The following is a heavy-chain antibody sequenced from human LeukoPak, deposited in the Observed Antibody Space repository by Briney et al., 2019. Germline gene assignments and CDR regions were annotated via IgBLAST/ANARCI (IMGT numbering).Heavy chain of an antibody. J-gene: IGHJ5*02. CDR1: GFTFSTFA. Sequence: PGGSLRLSCAASGFTFSTFAIHWVRQAPGKGLEWVSSISSSSSYIYYADSVKGRFTISRDNAKNSLYLQMNSLRAEDTAVYYCARDLYYDFWSGYNTHNWFDPWGQGTLVTVSS. D-gene: IGHD3-3*01. CDR2: ISSSSSYI. V-gene: IGHV3-21*01. CDR3: ARDLYYDFWSGYNTHNWFDP.